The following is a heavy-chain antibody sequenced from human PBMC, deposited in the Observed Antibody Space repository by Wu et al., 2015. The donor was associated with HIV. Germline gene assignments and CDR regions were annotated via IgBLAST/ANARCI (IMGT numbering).Heavy chain of an antibody. CDR2: MNPNSGNT. D-gene: IGHD5-12*01. V-gene: IGHV1-8*01. J-gene: IGHJ6*02. CDR3: ARWGGELAMMGMDV. CDR1: GYNFTSHD. Sequence: HVQLVQSGAEVKKPGASVRVSCKASGYNFTSHDINWVRQATGQGLEWMGWMNPNSGNTGYAQKFQGRVTMTRDTSISTAYMELSNLRSVDTAVYYCARWGGELAMMGMDVWGQGTTVTVSS.